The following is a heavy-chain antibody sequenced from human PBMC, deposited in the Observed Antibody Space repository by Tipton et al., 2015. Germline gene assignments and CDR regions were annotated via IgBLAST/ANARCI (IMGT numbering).Heavy chain of an antibody. V-gene: IGHV4-39*01. CDR1: GDSIDDPMYD. Sequence: TLSLTCNVSGDSIDDPMYDWAWVRQPPGRGLEFTGTVSYIGSTYYAPSLKSRLAMSVDMSKNQFSLRLTSMTAADTATYYCARHGTMDMWLRGPYFDFWGQGILVIVSS. CDR3: ARHGTMDMWLRGPYFDF. CDR2: VSYIGST. J-gene: IGHJ4*02. D-gene: IGHD2-21*01.